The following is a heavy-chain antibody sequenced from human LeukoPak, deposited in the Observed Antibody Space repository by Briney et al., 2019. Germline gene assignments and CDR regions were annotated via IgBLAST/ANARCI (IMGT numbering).Heavy chain of an antibody. CDR3: ARSPGEVVNPEYAFDI. CDR2: ISSNGGIT. Sequence: PGGSLRLSCAASGFTFSSYAMHWVRQAPGKGLEYVSAISSNGGITYYANSVKGRFTISRDNSKNTLYLQMGSLRAEDMAVYYCARSPGEVVNPEYAFDIWGQGTMVTVSS. D-gene: IGHD3-10*01. V-gene: IGHV3-64*01. CDR1: GFTFSSYA. J-gene: IGHJ3*02.